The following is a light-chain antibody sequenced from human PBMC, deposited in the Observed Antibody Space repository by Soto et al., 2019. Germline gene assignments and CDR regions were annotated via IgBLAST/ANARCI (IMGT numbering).Light chain of an antibody. CDR2: RTY. CDR3: QKYNNWPRAT. J-gene: IGKJ4*01. Sequence: EILLTQSPGTLSFSPGERATLSWTAIQSLSSNLAWYQQKPGQAPTLLMFRTYSRATGFPDRFSGSGSGTEFNLTISSLKSEDFGVYYCQKYNNWPRATFGGGTQLDIK. CDR1: QSLSSN. V-gene: IGKV3-15*01.